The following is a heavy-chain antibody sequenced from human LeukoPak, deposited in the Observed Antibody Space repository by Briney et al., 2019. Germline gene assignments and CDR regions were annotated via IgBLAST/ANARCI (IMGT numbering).Heavy chain of an antibody. J-gene: IGHJ4*02. CDR2: IKQDGSAK. CDR3: AKGFM. D-gene: IGHD3-16*01. V-gene: IGHV3-7*01. CDR1: GFTFSINW. Sequence: GGSLRLSCAASGFTFSINWMSWVRQAPGKGLEWVASIKQDGSAKYYMDSVKGRFTISRDNAKNSLSLQMNSLRVEDTAVCYCAKGFMWGQGTLVTVSS.